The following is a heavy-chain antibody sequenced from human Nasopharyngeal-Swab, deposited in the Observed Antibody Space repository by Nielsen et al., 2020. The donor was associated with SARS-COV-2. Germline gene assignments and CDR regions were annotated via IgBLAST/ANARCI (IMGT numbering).Heavy chain of an antibody. V-gene: IGHV5-51*01. CDR2: VYPGDAET. D-gene: IGHD1-1*01. Sequence: GGSLRLSCKGSGYIFSNYWIGWVRQMPGKGLEWMGVVYPGDAETRYSPSLQGQVIVSADKSISTAYLHWPSLKASDTAIYYCARRDPFWKKDAFDIWGQGTLVTVSS. CDR3: ARRDPFWKKDAFDI. J-gene: IGHJ3*02. CDR1: GYIFSNYW.